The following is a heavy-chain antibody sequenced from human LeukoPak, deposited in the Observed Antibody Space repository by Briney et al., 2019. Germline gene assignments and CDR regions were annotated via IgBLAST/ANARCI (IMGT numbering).Heavy chain of an antibody. CDR2: MYDSGCT. V-gene: IGHV4-39*01. Sequence: PSETLSLTCTVSCGFISSSSYCWGWIRQPPEKGLEWIVAMYDSGCTYYNPSLKSRVKISVDTSKKQFSLHLSSATAADTAVYYCARHLAKSIYYDSSAYYNFHHGPQGPLDRVSS. D-gene: IGHD3-22*01. J-gene: IGHJ4*02. CDR1: CGFISSSSYC. CDR3: ARHLAKSIYYDSSAYYNFHH.